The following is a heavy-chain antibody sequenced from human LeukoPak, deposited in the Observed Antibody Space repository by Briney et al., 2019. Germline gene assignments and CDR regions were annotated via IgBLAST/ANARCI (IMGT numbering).Heavy chain of an antibody. Sequence: PGGSLRLSCAASGFTFGSESMTWVRQAPGKGLEWVSAIGGAGLVTFYADSVKGRFTISRDNSKNTLYLQMNSLRAEDTAVYYCASVDYGSGSYLSYWGQGTLVTVSS. V-gene: IGHV3-23*01. J-gene: IGHJ4*02. CDR1: GFTFGSES. CDR2: IGGAGLVT. D-gene: IGHD3-10*01. CDR3: ASVDYGSGSYLSY.